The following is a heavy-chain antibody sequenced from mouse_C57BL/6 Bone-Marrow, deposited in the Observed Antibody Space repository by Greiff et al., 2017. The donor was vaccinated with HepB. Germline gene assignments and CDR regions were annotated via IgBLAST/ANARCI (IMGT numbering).Heavy chain of an antibody. Sequence: QLQQSGAELVKPGASVKMSCKASGYTFTTYPIEWMKQNHGKSLEWIGNFHPYNDDTKYNEKFKGKATLTVEKSSSTVYLELSRLTSDDSAVYYCARGDYGSSYWYFDVWGTGTTVTVSS. D-gene: IGHD1-1*01. J-gene: IGHJ1*03. CDR2: FHPYNDDT. CDR1: GYTFTTYP. V-gene: IGHV1-47*01. CDR3: ARGDYGSSYWYFDV.